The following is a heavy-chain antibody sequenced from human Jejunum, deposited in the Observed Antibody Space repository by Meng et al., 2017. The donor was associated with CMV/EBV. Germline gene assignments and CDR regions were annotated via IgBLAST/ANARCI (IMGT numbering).Heavy chain of an antibody. CDR1: KF. J-gene: IGHJ3*01. V-gene: IGHV3-53*01. Sequence: KFISWVRQTPGRGLEWLSTIYSGDRAYYADSVRGRFTISTDNLKNIVYLQMNSLSAEDTAVYYCASRSKYDSSVYYYMAYDVWGQGTKVTVSS. CDR3: ASRSKYDSSVYYYMAYDV. D-gene: IGHD3-22*01. CDR2: IYSGDRA.